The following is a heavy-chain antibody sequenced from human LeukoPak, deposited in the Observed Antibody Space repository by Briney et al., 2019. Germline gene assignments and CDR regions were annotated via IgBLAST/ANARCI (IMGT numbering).Heavy chain of an antibody. Sequence: PGRSLRLSCAASGFTFSSYAMHWVRQAPGKGLEWVAVISYDGSNKYYADSVKGRFTISRDNSKNTLYLQMNSLRAEDTAIYYCARERNWCPDYWGQGTLVTVSS. J-gene: IGHJ4*02. D-gene: IGHD1-1*01. CDR1: GFTFSSYA. V-gene: IGHV3-30-3*01. CDR2: ISYDGSNK. CDR3: ARERNWCPDY.